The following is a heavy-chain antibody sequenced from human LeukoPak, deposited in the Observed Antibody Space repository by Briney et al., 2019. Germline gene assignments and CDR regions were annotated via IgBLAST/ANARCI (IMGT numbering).Heavy chain of an antibody. D-gene: IGHD2-8*01. V-gene: IGHV1-46*01. CDR1: GYSLTIYY. J-gene: IGHJ6*02. CDR3: ASVYLYGMDV. CDR2: INPSGGST. Sequence: GASVKVPCKASGYSLTIYYMHWVRQAPGQGLEWMAIINPSGGSTNYAQKFQGRVTMTRDTPTNTVYMELSSLRTEDTAVYYCASVYLYGMDVWGQGTTVTVSS.